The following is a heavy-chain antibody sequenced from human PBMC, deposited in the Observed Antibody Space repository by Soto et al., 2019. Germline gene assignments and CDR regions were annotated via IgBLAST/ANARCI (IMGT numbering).Heavy chain of an antibody. Sequence: QVQIVQSGAEVKKPGASGRVSCKASGYSFSTFAIHWVRQAPGQRLEWRGWINAGNGDTKYSEKFQGRVTITGRTSASTAYMDLSSLRSDDTAVYYWASQGRTTREFDFWGQGTLVTVSS. V-gene: IGHV1-3*01. CDR2: INAGNGDT. J-gene: IGHJ4*02. CDR1: GYSFSTFA. CDR3: ASQGRTTREFDF. D-gene: IGHD1-1*01.